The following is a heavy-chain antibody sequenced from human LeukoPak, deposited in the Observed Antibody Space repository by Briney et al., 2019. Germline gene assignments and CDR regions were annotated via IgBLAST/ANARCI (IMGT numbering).Heavy chain of an antibody. CDR1: GFTFSIYA. J-gene: IGHJ4*02. CDR2: ISTDGGST. V-gene: IGHV3-23*01. D-gene: IGHD7-27*01. Sequence: GSLRLSCAASGFTFSIYAMTWARQAPGRGLEWVSVISTDGGSTHYADSLKGRFTISRDNSKNTLSLQMDSLGAEDTAVYYCARNWGLDYWGQGTLVTVSS. CDR3: ARNWGLDY.